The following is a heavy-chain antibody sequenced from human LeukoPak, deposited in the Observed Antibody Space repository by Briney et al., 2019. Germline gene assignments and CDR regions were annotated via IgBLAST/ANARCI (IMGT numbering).Heavy chain of an antibody. CDR3: ARGSVHYYDFES. CDR2: NYQSEIT. J-gene: IGHJ4*02. CDR1: GGSISSGGYY. V-gene: IGHV4-30-2*01. D-gene: IGHD3-22*01. Sequence: SQTLSLTCNVSGGSISSGGYYWSWIRQPPGKGLEWIGYNYQSEITYYNPSLKSRATISVDRSKNQLSLKLTSVTAADTAVYYCARGSVHYYDFESWGQGTLVTVSS.